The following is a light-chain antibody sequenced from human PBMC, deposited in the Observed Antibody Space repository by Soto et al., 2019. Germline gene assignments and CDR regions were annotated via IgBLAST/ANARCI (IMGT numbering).Light chain of an antibody. CDR3: QQLNSYPLT. J-gene: IGKJ4*01. V-gene: IGKV1-9*01. CDR2: AAS. CDR1: QSIRSY. Sequence: DIQLTQSPSSLSASVGDRVTITCRASQSIRSYLNWYQQKPGKAPKLLIYAASTLQSGVPSRFSGSGSGTDFTLTISSLQPEDFATYYCQQLNSYPLTFGGGTMV.